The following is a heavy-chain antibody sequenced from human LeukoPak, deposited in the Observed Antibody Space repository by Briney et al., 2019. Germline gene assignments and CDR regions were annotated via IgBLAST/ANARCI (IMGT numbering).Heavy chain of an antibody. CDR2: IKQDGSEK. Sequence: GGCLRLSCAASGLTFSYYWMTWVRLAPGKGLEWGANIKQDGSEKYYVDSVKGRFTISRDNAKNSLYLQMNSLRVEDTAVYYCARGVGVDYWGQGTLVTVSS. V-gene: IGHV3-7*05. CDR3: ARGVGVDY. D-gene: IGHD3-16*01. CDR1: GLTFSYYW. J-gene: IGHJ4*02.